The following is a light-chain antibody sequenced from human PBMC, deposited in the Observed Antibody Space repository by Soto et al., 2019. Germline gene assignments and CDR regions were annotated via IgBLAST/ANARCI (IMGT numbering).Light chain of an antibody. CDR2: MSS. Sequence: DIQMTQSPSTLSGSVGDRVTITCRASQTISSWLAWYQQKPGKAPKLLIYMSSTLKSRVPSSLSGSGSASEFTLTISSLQPDDFAPYYCQPYNSYSEAFGQGTKVDIK. V-gene: IGKV1-5*03. J-gene: IGKJ1*01. CDR3: QPYNSYSEA. CDR1: QTISSW.